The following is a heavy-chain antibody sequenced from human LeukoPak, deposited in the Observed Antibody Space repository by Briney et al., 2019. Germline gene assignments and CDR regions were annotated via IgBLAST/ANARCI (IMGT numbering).Heavy chain of an antibody. V-gene: IGHV3-21*01. D-gene: IGHD5-12*01. J-gene: IGHJ4*02. CDR3: ARSIVATNGGDY. CDR1: GFTFSSYS. Sequence: GGSLRPSCAASGFTFSSYSMNWVRQAPGKGLEWVSSISSSSSYIYYADSVKGRFTISRDNAKNSLYLQMNSLRAEDTAVYYCARSIVATNGGDYWGQGTLVTVSS. CDR2: ISSSSSYI.